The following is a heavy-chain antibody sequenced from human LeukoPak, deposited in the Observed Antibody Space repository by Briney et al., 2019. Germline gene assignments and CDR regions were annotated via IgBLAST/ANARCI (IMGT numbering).Heavy chain of an antibody. Sequence: GGSLRLSCEASRFTFSSYWMSWVRQAPGKGLEWVANIKQDGSEKYYVDSVKGRFTISRDNAKNSLYLQMNSLRAEDTAVYYCARGYGDYVSDAFDIWGQGTMVTVSS. CDR3: ARGYGDYVSDAFDI. CDR1: RFTFSSYW. D-gene: IGHD4-17*01. J-gene: IGHJ3*02. CDR2: IKQDGSEK. V-gene: IGHV3-7*01.